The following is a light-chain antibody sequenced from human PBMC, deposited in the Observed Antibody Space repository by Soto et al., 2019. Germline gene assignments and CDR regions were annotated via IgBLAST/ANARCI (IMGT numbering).Light chain of an antibody. CDR3: ISYTSSSTL. CDR2: EVS. CDR1: SSDVGSYNY. J-gene: IGLJ1*01. Sequence: QSALTQPASVSWSPGQSITIACTGTSSDVGSYNYVSWYQQHPGKAPKLMIYEVSDRPSGISSRFSGSKSGNTASLTISGLQTEDEADYYCISYTSSSTLFGTGTKVTVL. V-gene: IGLV2-14*01.